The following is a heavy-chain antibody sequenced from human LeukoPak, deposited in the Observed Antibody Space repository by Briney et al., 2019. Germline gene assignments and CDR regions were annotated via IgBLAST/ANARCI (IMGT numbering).Heavy chain of an antibody. Sequence: GGSLRLSCAASGFTFSSNWMSWVRQAPGKGLEWVANINQDGSEKYYVDSVKGRFTISRDNAKNSVYLQMNSLRAEDTAVYYCARDQNWGQGTLVTVSS. V-gene: IGHV3-7*01. CDR2: INQDGSEK. CDR3: ARDQN. CDR1: GFTFSSNW. J-gene: IGHJ4*02.